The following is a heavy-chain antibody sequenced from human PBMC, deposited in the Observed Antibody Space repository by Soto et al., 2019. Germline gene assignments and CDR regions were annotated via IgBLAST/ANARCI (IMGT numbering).Heavy chain of an antibody. V-gene: IGHV3-21*01. J-gene: IGHJ4*02. CDR3: ARDRSPFYGDYDDY. CDR1: GFTFGSYS. Sequence: PGGSLRLSCAASGFTFGSYSMNWVRQAPGKGLEWVSSISSSSSYIYYADSVKGRFTISRDNAKNSLYLQMNSLRAEDTAVYYCARDRSPFYGDYDDYWGQGTLVTVSS. CDR2: ISSSSSYI. D-gene: IGHD4-17*01.